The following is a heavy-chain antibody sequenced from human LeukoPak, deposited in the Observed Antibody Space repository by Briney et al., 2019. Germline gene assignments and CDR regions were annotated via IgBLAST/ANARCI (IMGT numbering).Heavy chain of an antibody. CDR3: PRWDYYDTSAYSGDFDY. J-gene: IGHJ4*02. CDR1: GYTFTGYY. CDR2: VNPNSGGT. V-gene: IGHV1-2*02. D-gene: IGHD3-22*01. Sequence: GASVKVFCKTSGYTFTGYYMHWVRQAPGQGLEWMGWVNPNSGGTKYAQKFQGRVTMTRDTSITTVYMELSSLRPSAEDVSDCPRWDYYDTSAYSGDFDYWGQGTLVTVSS.